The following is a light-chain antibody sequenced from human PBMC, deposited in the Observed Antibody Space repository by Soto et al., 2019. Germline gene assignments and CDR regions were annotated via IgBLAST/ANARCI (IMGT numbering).Light chain of an antibody. Sequence: EIVMTQSPATLSVSPGERATLSCRASHSIGSNLAWYQQKPGQSPRLLIYGASTRATGLPARLSGSGSGTEFTLTISSLQSEDFALYYCQQYNNWPITFGQGTRLEIK. CDR2: GAS. V-gene: IGKV3-15*01. J-gene: IGKJ5*01. CDR3: QQYNNWPIT. CDR1: HSIGSN.